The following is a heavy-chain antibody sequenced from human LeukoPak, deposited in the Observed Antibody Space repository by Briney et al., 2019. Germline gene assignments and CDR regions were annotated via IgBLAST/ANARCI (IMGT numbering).Heavy chain of an antibody. CDR3: ARDNTAMVL. CDR2: IYYSGST. V-gene: IGHV4-59*01. D-gene: IGHD5-18*01. J-gene: IGHJ4*02. Sequence: RASETLSLTCTVSGGSISSYYWSWIRQPPGKGLEWIGYIYYSGSTNYNPSLKSRVTISVDTSKNQFSLKLSSVTAADTAVYYCARDNTAMVLWGQGTLVTVSS. CDR1: GGSISSYY.